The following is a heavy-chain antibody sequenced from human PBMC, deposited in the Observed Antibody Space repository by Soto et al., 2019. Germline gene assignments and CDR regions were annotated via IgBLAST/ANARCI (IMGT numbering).Heavy chain of an antibody. V-gene: IGHV3-11*01. CDR1: GFTFSDYY. CDR2: ITSSGSTI. J-gene: IGHJ4*02. CDR3: ARSARPYCSGGSCHTLNFDY. Sequence: GGSLRLSCAASGFTFSDYYMSWIRQAPGKGLEWVSYITSSGSTIYYADSVKGRFTISRDNAKNSLYLQMNSLIAEDTAVYYCARSARPYCSGGSCHTLNFDYWGQGTLVTVSS. D-gene: IGHD2-15*01.